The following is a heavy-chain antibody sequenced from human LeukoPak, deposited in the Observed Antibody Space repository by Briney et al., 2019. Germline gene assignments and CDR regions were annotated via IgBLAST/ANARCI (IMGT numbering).Heavy chain of an antibody. Sequence: GGSLRLSCAASGFTFSSYAMHWVRQAPGKGLEWVAVISYDGSNKYYADSVKGRFTISRDNSKNTLYLQMNSLRAEDTAVYYCAKDRDVVVPAAIEPWGQGTLVTVSS. J-gene: IGHJ5*02. V-gene: IGHV3-30-3*01. CDR3: AKDRDVVVPAAIEP. CDR2: ISYDGSNK. CDR1: GFTFSSYA. D-gene: IGHD2-2*01.